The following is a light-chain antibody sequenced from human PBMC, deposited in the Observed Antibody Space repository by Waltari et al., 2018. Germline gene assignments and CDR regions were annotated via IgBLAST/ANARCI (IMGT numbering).Light chain of an antibody. Sequence: SCRASQSVGKYLAGYQQKPGQAPRRLIYHASTRAPGIPDRFSGSGSGTDFSLTISRLEPEDFAVYYCQKYDSLPATFGQGTKVEIK. J-gene: IGKJ1*01. CDR2: HAS. CDR3: QKYDSLPAT. V-gene: IGKV3-11*01. CDR1: QSVGKY.